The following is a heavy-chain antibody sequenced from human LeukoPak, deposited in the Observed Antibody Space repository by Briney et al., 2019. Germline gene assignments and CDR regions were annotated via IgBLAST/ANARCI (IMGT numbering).Heavy chain of an antibody. CDR3: ARDHDYGSGSPFDY. Sequence: GGSLRLSCAASGFTFSDYYMSWLRQAPGKGLEWVSYISSSGSTIYYADSVKGRFTISRDNAKNSLYLQMNSLRAEDTAVYYCARDHDYGSGSPFDYWGQGTLVTVSS. J-gene: IGHJ4*02. V-gene: IGHV3-11*01. CDR2: ISSSGSTI. CDR1: GFTFSDYY. D-gene: IGHD3-10*01.